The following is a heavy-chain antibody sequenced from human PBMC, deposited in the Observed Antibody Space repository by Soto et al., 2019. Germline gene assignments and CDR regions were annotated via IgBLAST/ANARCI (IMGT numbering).Heavy chain of an antibody. CDR3: ATSITYYYDSSGYPRPLDAFDI. CDR1: GYTFTSYG. V-gene: IGHV1-18*01. CDR2: ISVYNGNT. Sequence: ASVKVSCKASGYTFTSYGISWVRQAPGQGLEWMGWISVYNGNTNYAQKLQGRVTMTEDTSTSTAYMELSSLRSEDTAVYYCATSITYYYDSSGYPRPLDAFDIWGQGTMVTVSS. J-gene: IGHJ3*02. D-gene: IGHD3-22*01.